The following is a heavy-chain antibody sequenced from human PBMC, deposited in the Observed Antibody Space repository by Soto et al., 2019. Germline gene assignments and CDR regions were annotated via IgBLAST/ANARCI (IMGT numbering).Heavy chain of an antibody. D-gene: IGHD2-2*01. CDR1: GYTLTELS. Sequence: GXSVKVSCKVSGYTLTELSMHWVRQAPGKGLEWMGGFDPEDGETIYAQKFQGRVTMTEDTSTDTAYMELSSLRSEDTAVYYCATRSVQVVVLEGFFDIWGQGTMVTVSS. CDR3: ATRSVQVVVLEGFFDI. CDR2: FDPEDGET. J-gene: IGHJ3*02. V-gene: IGHV1-24*01.